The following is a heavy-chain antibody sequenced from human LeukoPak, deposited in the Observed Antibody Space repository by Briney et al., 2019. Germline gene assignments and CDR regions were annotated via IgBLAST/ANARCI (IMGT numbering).Heavy chain of an antibody. V-gene: IGHV4-31*03. Sequence: SQTLSLTCTVSGGSISSGGYYWSWIRQHPGKGLEWIGYIYYSGSTNYNPSLKSRVTISVDTSKNQFSLKLSSVTAADTAVYFCARVGSYYDAFDIWGQGTMVTVSS. CDR3: ARVGSYYDAFDI. CDR2: IYYSGST. CDR1: GGSISSGGYY. D-gene: IGHD2-8*01. J-gene: IGHJ3*02.